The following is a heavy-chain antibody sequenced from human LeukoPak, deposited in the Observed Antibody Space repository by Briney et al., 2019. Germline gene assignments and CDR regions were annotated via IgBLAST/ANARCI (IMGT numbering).Heavy chain of an antibody. D-gene: IGHD6-13*01. CDR1: GGSISSYY. CDR3: ARVVWYSSSWYYFDY. Sequence: SETLSLTCTVSGGSISSYYWSWIRQPPGKGLEWIGYIYYSGSSNYNPSLKSRVTISVDTSENQFSLKLSSVTAADTAVYYCARVVWYSSSWYYFDYWGQGTLVTVSS. CDR2: IYYSGSS. V-gene: IGHV4-59*01. J-gene: IGHJ4*02.